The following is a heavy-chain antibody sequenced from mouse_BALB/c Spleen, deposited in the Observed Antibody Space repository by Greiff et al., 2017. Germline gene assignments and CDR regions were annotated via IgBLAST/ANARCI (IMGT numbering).Heavy chain of an antibody. J-gene: IGHJ3*01. CDR1: GFTFSSYG. V-gene: IGHV5-6-3*01. Sequence: DVKLVESGGGLVQPGGSLKLSCAASGFTFSSYGMSWVRQTPDKRLELVATINSNGGSTYYPDSVKGRFTISRDNAKNTLYLQMSSLKSEDTAMYYCAREGDYDYGFAYWGQGTLVTVSA. CDR2: INSNGGST. CDR3: AREGDYDYGFAY. D-gene: IGHD2-4*01.